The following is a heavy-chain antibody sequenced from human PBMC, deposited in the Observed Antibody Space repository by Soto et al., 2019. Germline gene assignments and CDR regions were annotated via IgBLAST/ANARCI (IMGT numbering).Heavy chain of an antibody. CDR2: ISGSGGST. CDR3: AKKKEAAAGLYYSYGMDV. D-gene: IGHD6-13*01. Sequence: LRLSCAASGFTFSSYAMSWVRQAPGKGLEWVSAISGSGGSTYYADSVKGRFTISRDNSKNTLYLQMNSLRAEDTAVYYCAKKKEAAAGLYYSYGMDVWGQGTTVTVSS. V-gene: IGHV3-23*01. CDR1: GFTFSSYA. J-gene: IGHJ6*02.